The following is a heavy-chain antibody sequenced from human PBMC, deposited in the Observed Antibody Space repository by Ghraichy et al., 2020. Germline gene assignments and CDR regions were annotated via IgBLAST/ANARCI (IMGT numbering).Heavy chain of an antibody. Sequence: GGSLRLSCAASGFTFSSYAMSWVRQASGKGLEWVSSISSSGGSTYYADSVKGRFTISRDNSKNTLYLQMNSLRAEDTAVYYCAKDRTTVANGGSFGYWGQGTLVTVSS. CDR1: GFTFSSYA. D-gene: IGHD4-11*01. J-gene: IGHJ4*02. CDR2: ISSSGGST. V-gene: IGHV3-23*01. CDR3: AKDRTTVANGGSFGY.